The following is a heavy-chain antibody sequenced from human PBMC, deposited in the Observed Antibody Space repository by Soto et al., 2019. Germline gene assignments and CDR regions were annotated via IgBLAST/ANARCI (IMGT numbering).Heavy chain of an antibody. CDR1: GYTFTSYG. CDR3: ARGGYCSSTSCYPTGGYYYYYGMDV. D-gene: IGHD2-2*01. V-gene: IGHV1-18*01. J-gene: IGHJ6*02. Sequence: ASVKVSCKASGYTFTSYGISWVRQAPGQGLEWMGWISAYNGNTNYAQKLQGRVTMTTDTSTSTAYMELRSLRSDDTAVYYCARGGYCSSTSCYPTGGYYYYYGMDVWGQGTTLTVSS. CDR2: ISAYNGNT.